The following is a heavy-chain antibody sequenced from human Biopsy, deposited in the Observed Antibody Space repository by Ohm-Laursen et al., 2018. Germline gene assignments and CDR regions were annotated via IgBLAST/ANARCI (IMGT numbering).Heavy chain of an antibody. CDR2: ISPYFGNT. CDR3: VREGLDCAGGTCYSGPLDL. J-gene: IGHJ4*03. V-gene: IGHV1-18*01. Sequence: SSVKVSCKASGYSFTSYGMNWVRQAPGQGLEWVGWISPYFGNTNSTQKLQARVTLSTETSTDTAYMELRCLRYDDTAIYYCVREGLDCAGGTCYSGPLDLWGQGTLITVSS. D-gene: IGHD2-15*01. CDR1: GYSFTSYG.